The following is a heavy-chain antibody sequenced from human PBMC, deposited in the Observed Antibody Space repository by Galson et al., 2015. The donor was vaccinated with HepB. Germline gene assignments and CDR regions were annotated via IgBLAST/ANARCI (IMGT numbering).Heavy chain of an antibody. Sequence: SLRLSCAASGFTFSSYWMHWVRQAPGKGLVWVSRINSDGSSTSYADSVKGRFTISRDNAKSTLYLQMNGLRAEDTAVYYCAREGVGATTTFRRYFDYWGQGTLVTVSS. CDR1: GFTFSSYW. J-gene: IGHJ4*02. V-gene: IGHV3-74*01. CDR3: AREGVGATTTFRRYFDY. CDR2: INSDGSST. D-gene: IGHD1-26*01.